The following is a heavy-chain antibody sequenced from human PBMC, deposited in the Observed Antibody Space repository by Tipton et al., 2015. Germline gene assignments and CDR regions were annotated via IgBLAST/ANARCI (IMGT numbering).Heavy chain of an antibody. J-gene: IGHJ4*02. CDR2: VHYSGST. D-gene: IGHD2-15*01. CDR3: ARARGLRAGLVDS. V-gene: IGHV4-61*01. CDR1: GDSDSSGSFY. Sequence: TLSLTCTVSGDSDSSGSFYWSWIRQPPGKGLEWIGSVHYSGSTNYNPSLKSRVPISVDTSKAQFSLHLSSVTAAVPAVYCCARARGLRAGLVDSWGQGTLVTVSS.